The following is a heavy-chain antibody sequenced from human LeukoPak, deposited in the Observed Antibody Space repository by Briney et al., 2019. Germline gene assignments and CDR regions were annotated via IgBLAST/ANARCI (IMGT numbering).Heavy chain of an antibody. CDR2: IYHSGST. V-gene: IGHV4-4*02. J-gene: IGHJ3*02. D-gene: IGHD5-18*01. CDR3: ARDGLWIQNAFDI. CDR1: GGSISSSNW. Sequence: SETLSLTCAVSGGSISSSNWWSWVRQPPGKGLEWIGEIYHSGSTNYNPSLKSRVTISVDKSKNQFSLKLSSVTAADTAVYYCARDGLWIQNAFDIWGQGTMVTVSS.